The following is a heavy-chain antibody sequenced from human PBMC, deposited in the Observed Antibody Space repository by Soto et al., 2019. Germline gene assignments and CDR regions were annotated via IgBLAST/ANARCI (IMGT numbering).Heavy chain of an antibody. CDR3: APYVHCSGGSFNYDAFDI. D-gene: IGHD2-15*01. V-gene: IGHV3-23*01. J-gene: IGHJ3*02. CDR2: IRDGGEST. CDR1: GFIFGNYM. Sequence: EVQLLESGGGLVQPGESLRLSCAFSGFIFGNYMMTWVRQAPGKGLEWVSTIRDGGESTYYADSVKGRFTISRDNSKKQVCLEMNSLGVENTAVYYCAPYVHCSGGSFNYDAFDIRGQGTMVTVSS.